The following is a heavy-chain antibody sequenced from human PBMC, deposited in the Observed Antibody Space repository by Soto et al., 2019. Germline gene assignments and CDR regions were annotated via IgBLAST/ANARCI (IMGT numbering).Heavy chain of an antibody. J-gene: IGHJ4*02. Sequence: GASVKVSCKASGYTFTSYAMHWVRQAPGQRLEWMGWINAGNGNTKYSQKFQGRVTITRDTSASTAYMELSSLRSEDTAVYYCARDIVLMVYAMDYWGQGTLVTVSS. CDR1: GYTFTSYA. CDR2: INAGNGNT. CDR3: ARDIVLMVYAMDY. D-gene: IGHD2-8*01. V-gene: IGHV1-3*01.